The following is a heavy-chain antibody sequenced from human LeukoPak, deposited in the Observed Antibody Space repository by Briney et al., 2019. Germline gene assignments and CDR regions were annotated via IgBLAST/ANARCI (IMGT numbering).Heavy chain of an antibody. D-gene: IGHD3-3*01. J-gene: IGHJ4*02. Sequence: SETLSLTCTVSGGSISSYYWSWIRQPPGKGLEWIGYIYYSGSTNYNPSLKSRVTISVDTPKNQFSLKLSSVTAADTAVYYCARVLASDFWSGYYPPGAYYFDYWGQGTLVTVSS. CDR3: ARVLASDFWSGYYPPGAYYFDY. CDR2: IYYSGST. CDR1: GGSISSYY. V-gene: IGHV4-59*01.